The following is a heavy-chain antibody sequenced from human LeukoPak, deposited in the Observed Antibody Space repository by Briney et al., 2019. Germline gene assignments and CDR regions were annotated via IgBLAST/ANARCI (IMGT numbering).Heavy chain of an antibody. CDR3: AKGQAYSSTIADY. CDR1: GFSFSSYG. Sequence: PGGSLRLSCAASGFSFSSYGMHWVRQAPGKGLEWVAVISYDGSNKHYADSVKGRFTISRDNSKNTVYLQMNSLRVEETAVYYCAKGQAYSSTIADYWGQGTLVTVSS. D-gene: IGHD6-13*01. V-gene: IGHV3-30*18. J-gene: IGHJ4*02. CDR2: ISYDGSNK.